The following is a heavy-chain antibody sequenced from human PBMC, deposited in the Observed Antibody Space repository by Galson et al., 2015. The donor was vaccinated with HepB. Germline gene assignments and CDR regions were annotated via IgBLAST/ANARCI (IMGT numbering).Heavy chain of an antibody. Sequence: SLRLSCAASGFTVSSNYMSWVRQAPGKGLEWVSVIYSGGSTYYADSVKGRFTISRDNSKNTLYLQMNSLRAEDTAVYYCARESGSGSYYPAYFDYWGLGTLVTVSS. J-gene: IGHJ4*02. CDR3: ARESGSGSYYPAYFDY. CDR1: GFTVSSNY. V-gene: IGHV3-66*01. D-gene: IGHD3-10*01. CDR2: IYSGGST.